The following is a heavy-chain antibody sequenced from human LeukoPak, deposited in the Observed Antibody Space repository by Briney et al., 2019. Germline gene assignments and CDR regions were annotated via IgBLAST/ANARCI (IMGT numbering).Heavy chain of an antibody. CDR1: GFTFCSYA. CDR3: ARIASTPPFTDY. Sequence: GGSVRLSCSAWGFTFCSYAMQWLRQAPGKGLEYVSAISSSGGGTYYANSVKGRFTISRDNSKNTLYLQMGSLRTEDMAVYYCARIASTPPFTDYWGQGTLVTVSS. CDR2: ISSSGGGT. D-gene: IGHD5/OR15-5a*01. V-gene: IGHV3-64*01. J-gene: IGHJ4*02.